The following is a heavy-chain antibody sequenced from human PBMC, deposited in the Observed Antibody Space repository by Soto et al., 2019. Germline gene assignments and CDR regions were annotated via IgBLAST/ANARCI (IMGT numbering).Heavy chain of an antibody. D-gene: IGHD4-17*01. CDR2: ISSNGGST. CDR1: GFTFSSYA. J-gene: IGHJ4*02. V-gene: IGHV3-64*01. Sequence: EVQLVESGGGLVQPGGSLRLSCAASGFTFSSYAMHWVRQAPGKGLEYVSAISSNGGSTYYANSVKGRFTISRDNSKKTLYLQMGSLRAEDMAVYYCARAGGRYGDYGDYWGQGTLVTVSS. CDR3: ARAGGRYGDYGDY.